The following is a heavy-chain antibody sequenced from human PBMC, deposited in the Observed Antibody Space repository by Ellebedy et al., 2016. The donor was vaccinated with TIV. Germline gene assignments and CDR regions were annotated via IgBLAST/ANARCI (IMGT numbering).Heavy chain of an antibody. J-gene: IGHJ4*02. Sequence: GESLKISCAASGFTFSSYGMHWVRQAPGKGLEWVAVIWYDGSNKYYADSVKGRFTISRDNSKNTLYLQMNSLRAEDTAVYYCARDLGYLVVVPAALDYWGQGTLVTVSS. CDR3: ARDLGYLVVVPAALDY. CDR2: IWYDGSNK. D-gene: IGHD2-2*01. CDR1: GFTFSSYG. V-gene: IGHV3-30*19.